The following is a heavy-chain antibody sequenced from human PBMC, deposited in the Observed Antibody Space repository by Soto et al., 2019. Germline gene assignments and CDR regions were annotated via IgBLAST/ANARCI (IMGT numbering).Heavy chain of an antibody. CDR1: GFTFSSYA. V-gene: IGHV3-23*01. Sequence: GGSLRLSCAASGFTFSSYAMSWVRQAPGKGLEWVSAISGSGGSTYYADSVKGRFTISRDNSKNTLYLQMNSLRAEDTAVYYCAKTMENDFWSGYPPVFDYWGQGTMVTVSS. CDR3: AKTMENDFWSGYPPVFDY. D-gene: IGHD3-3*01. CDR2: ISGSGGST. J-gene: IGHJ4*02.